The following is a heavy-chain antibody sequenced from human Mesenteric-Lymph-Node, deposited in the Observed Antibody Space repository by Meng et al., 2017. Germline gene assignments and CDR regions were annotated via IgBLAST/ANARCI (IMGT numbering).Heavy chain of an antibody. CDR3: ARVEVGITSGDY. Sequence: QAPMVQSGGEVKKPAASLKLSCKASGYTFTNYGITWVRQAPGQGLEWMGWINAYNGDTNYAQTLQGRVTMTTDTSTSTAYMELRSLRSDDTAVYYCARVEVGITSGDYWGQGTLVTVSS. D-gene: IGHD1-26*01. V-gene: IGHV1-18*01. CDR2: INAYNGDT. J-gene: IGHJ4*02. CDR1: GYTFTNYG.